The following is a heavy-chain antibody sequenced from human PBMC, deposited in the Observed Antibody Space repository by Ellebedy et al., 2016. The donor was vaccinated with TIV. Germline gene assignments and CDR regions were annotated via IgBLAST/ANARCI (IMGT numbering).Heavy chain of an antibody. Sequence: AASVKVSCKASGYTFTSYGISWVRQAPGQGLEWMGWISAYNGNTNYAQKLQGRVTMTTDTSTSTAYMELRSLRSDDTAVYYCARPRVWGSYRYTSHPPQRLYFDYWGQGTLVTVSS. CDR3: ARPRVWGSYRYTSHPPQRLYFDY. CDR1: GYTFTSYG. V-gene: IGHV1-18*01. J-gene: IGHJ4*02. D-gene: IGHD3-16*02. CDR2: ISAYNGNT.